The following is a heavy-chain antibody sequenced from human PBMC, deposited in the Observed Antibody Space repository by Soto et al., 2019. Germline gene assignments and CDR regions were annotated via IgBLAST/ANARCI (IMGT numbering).Heavy chain of an antibody. CDR2: ISGSGGST. V-gene: IGHV3-23*01. CDR1: GFTFSSYA. CDR3: AKLRPQEGYGYYMDV. D-gene: IGHD5-18*01. Sequence: GGSLRLSCAASGFTFSSYAMSWVRQAPGKGLEWVSAISGSGGSTYYADSVKGRFTISRDNSKNTLYLQMNSLRAEYTAVYYCAKLRPQEGYGYYMDVWGKGTTVTVSS. J-gene: IGHJ6*03.